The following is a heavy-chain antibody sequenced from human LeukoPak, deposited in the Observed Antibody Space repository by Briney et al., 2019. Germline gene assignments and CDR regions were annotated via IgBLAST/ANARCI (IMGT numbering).Heavy chain of an antibody. J-gene: IGHJ4*02. CDR3: AKDIVEEGGYDFGY. CDR1: GFTFSSYA. Sequence: GGSLRLSCAASGFTFSSYAMSWVRQAPGKGLEWVSAISGSGGSTYYADSVKGRFTISRDNSKNTLYLQMNSLRAEDMAVYYCAKDIVEEGGYDFGYWGQGTLVTVSS. D-gene: IGHD5-12*01. V-gene: IGHV3-23*01. CDR2: ISGSGGST.